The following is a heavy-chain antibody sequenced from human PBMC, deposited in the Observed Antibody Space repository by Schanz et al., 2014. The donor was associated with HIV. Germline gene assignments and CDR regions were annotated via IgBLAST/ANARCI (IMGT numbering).Heavy chain of an antibody. V-gene: IGHV3-48*04. D-gene: IGHD5-12*01. J-gene: IGHJ3*02. CDR2: ISRSGSTI. CDR3: ARVSGYNSPDAFEI. Sequence: EVQLLESGGGLVQPGGSLRLSCVASGFSFSSYAMSWVRQAPGKGLEWVSYISRSGSTIYYADSVKGRFTISRDNAKNSLYLQMNSLRAEDTAVYYCARVSGYNSPDAFEIWGQGTMVTVSS. CDR1: GFSFSSYA.